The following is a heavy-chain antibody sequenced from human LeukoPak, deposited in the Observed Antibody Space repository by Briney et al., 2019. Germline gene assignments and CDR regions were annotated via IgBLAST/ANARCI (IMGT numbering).Heavy chain of an antibody. D-gene: IGHD6-13*01. Sequence: SETLSLTCTVSGDSISTYYWSWIRQPAGKGLEWTGRINTSGSTNYNPSLKSRVTMSVDTSKNQFSLKLSSVTAADTAVYYCARQSDKAAGGTFAFDYWGQGALVTVS. CDR3: ARQSDKAAGGTFAFDY. CDR1: GDSISTYY. V-gene: IGHV4-4*07. CDR2: INTSGST. J-gene: IGHJ4*02.